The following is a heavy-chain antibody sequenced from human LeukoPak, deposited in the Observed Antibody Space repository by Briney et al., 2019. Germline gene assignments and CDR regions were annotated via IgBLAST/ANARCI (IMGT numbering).Heavy chain of an antibody. CDR2: IYYSGST. Sequence: LETLSLTRTVSGGSISSSSYYWGWIRQPPGKGLEWIGSIYYSGSTYYNPSLKSRVTISVDTSKNQFSLKLSSVTAADTAVYYCARRSSSYYYDSSGYYFEYYFDYWGQGTLVTVSS. CDR1: GGSISSSSYY. CDR3: ARRSSSYYYDSSGYYFEYYFDY. V-gene: IGHV4-39*07. J-gene: IGHJ4*02. D-gene: IGHD3-22*01.